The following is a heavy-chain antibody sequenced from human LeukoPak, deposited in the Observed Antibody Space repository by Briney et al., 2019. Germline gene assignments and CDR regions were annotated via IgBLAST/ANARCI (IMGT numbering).Heavy chain of an antibody. Sequence: GASVKVSCKASGYTFTGYYMHWVRRAPGQGLEWMGWINPNSGGTDYAQKFQGRVTMTWDTSISTAYMELSSLRSEDTAVYYCARAGIPGYCTNVTCSNWLDPWGQGTLVTVSS. V-gene: IGHV1-2*02. CDR3: ARAGIPGYCTNVTCSNWLDP. CDR2: INPNSGGT. D-gene: IGHD2-8*01. J-gene: IGHJ5*02. CDR1: GYTFTGYY.